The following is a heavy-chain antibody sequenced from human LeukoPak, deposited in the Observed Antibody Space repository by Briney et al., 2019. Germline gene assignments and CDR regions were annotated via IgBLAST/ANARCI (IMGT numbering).Heavy chain of an antibody. J-gene: IGHJ5*02. D-gene: IGHD3-10*01. CDR3: ARDGGSTMVRVIGKNWFDP. Sequence: GASVKVSCKASGGTFSSYAISWVRQAPGQGLEWMGRIIPILGIANYAQKFQGRVTITADKSTSTAYMELSSLRSEDTAVYYCARDGGSTMVRVIGKNWFDPWGQGTLVTVSS. CDR1: GGTFSSYA. CDR2: IIPILGIA. V-gene: IGHV1-69*04.